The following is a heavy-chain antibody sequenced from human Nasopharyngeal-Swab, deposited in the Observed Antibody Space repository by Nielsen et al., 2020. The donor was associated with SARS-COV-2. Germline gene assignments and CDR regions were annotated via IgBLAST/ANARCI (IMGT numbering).Heavy chain of an antibody. V-gene: IGHV4-59*01. CDR1: GGPISSYY. J-gene: IGHJ4*02. Sequence: SETLSLTCTVSGGPISSYYWSWIRQPPGKGLEWIGYIYYSGSTNYNPSLKSPVTISVDTSKNQFSLKLSSVTAADTAVYYCARTGDSSGWYSSFDYWGQGTLVTVSS. D-gene: IGHD6-19*01. CDR3: ARTGDSSGWYSSFDY. CDR2: IYYSGST.